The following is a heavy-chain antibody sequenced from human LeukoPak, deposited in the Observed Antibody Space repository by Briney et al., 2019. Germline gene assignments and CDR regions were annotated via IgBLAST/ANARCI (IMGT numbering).Heavy chain of an antibody. CDR2: IRYDGSNK. Sequence: GGSLRLSCAASGFTFSSYGMHWVRQVPGKGLEWVAFIRYDGSNKYYADSVKGRFTISRDNSKNTLYLQMNSLRAEDTAVYYCAKWNAYYDSSGYYRYFDYWGQGTLVTVSS. V-gene: IGHV3-30*02. CDR3: AKWNAYYDSSGYYRYFDY. CDR1: GFTFSSYG. D-gene: IGHD3-22*01. J-gene: IGHJ4*02.